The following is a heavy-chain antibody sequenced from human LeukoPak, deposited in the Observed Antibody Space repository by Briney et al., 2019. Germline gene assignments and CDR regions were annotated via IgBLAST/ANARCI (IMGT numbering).Heavy chain of an antibody. J-gene: IGHJ4*02. CDR2: ISSSSSYI. V-gene: IGHV3-21*01. CDR3: ARGSMYYYDSSGYYTDY. CDR1: GFTFINYG. D-gene: IGHD3-22*01. Sequence: GGSLRLSCAASGFTFINYGINWVRQAPGKGLEWVSSISSSSSYIYYADSVKGRFTISRDNAKNSLYLQMNSLRAEDTAVYYCARGSMYYYDSSGYYTDYWGQGTLVTVSS.